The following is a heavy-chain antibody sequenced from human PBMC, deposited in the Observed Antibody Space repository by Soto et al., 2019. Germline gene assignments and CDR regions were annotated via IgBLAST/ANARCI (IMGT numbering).Heavy chain of an antibody. CDR3: ARMGDYDILTGYYNDY. CDR2: IFSNDDK. D-gene: IGHD3-9*01. V-gene: IGHV2-26*01. J-gene: IGHJ4*02. CDR1: GFSLTNARMG. Sequence: QVTLKESGPVLVKPTETLTLTCTVAGFSLTNARMGVSWIRQPPGKALEWLAHIFSNDDKSYSTSLKSRLTISKDTSKSQVVLTMTNMDPVDTATYFCARMGDYDILTGYYNDYWGQGTLVTVSS.